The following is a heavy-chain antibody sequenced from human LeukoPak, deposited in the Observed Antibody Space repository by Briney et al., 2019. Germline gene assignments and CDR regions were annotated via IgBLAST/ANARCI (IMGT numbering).Heavy chain of an antibody. CDR2: ISSNGGST. Sequence: GRSLRLSCAASGFTFSSYAMHWVRQAPGKGLEYVSAISSNGGSTYYANSVKGRFTISRDNSKNTLYLQMGSLRAEDMAVYYCARGTTVVTLRRLDYWGQGTLVTVSS. J-gene: IGHJ4*02. V-gene: IGHV3-64*01. CDR1: GFTFSSYA. CDR3: ARGTTVVTLRRLDY. D-gene: IGHD4-23*01.